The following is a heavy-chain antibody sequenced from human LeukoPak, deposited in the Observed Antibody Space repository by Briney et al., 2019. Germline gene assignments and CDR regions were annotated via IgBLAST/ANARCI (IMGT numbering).Heavy chain of an antibody. CDR3: AKDSSGWYDAFDI. D-gene: IGHD6-19*01. CDR1: GFTFSSYS. V-gene: IGHV3-21*04. CDR2: ISSSSSYI. Sequence: PGGSLRLSCAASGFTFSSYSMNWVRQAPGKGLEWVSSISSSSSYIYYADSVKGRFTISRDNAKNSLYLQMNSLRAEDMALYYCAKDSSGWYDAFDIWGQGTMVTVSS. J-gene: IGHJ3*02.